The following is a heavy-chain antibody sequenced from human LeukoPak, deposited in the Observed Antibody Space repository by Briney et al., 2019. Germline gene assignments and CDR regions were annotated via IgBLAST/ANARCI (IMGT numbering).Heavy chain of an antibody. CDR2: IKQDGSEK. V-gene: IGHV3-7*01. Sequence: GGSLRLSCAASGFTFSSYWMSWVRQAPGKGLEWVANIKQDGSEKYYVDSVKGRFTISRDNAKNSLYLQMKSLRAEETAVYYCARDPVSSKIYMDVWGQGTTVTVSS. CDR3: ARDPVSSKIYMDV. J-gene: IGHJ6*01. CDR1: GFTFSSYW. D-gene: IGHD2-15*01.